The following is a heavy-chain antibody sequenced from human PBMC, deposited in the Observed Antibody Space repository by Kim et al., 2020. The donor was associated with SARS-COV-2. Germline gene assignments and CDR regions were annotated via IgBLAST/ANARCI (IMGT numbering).Heavy chain of an antibody. CDR3: ASAIIAAGTFDY. Sequence: GGSLRLSCAASGFTFSSYWMHWVRQAPGKGLVWVSRINSDGSSTSYADSVKGRFTISRDNAKNTLYLQMNSLRAEDTAVYYCASAIIAAGTFDYWGQGTLVTVSS. V-gene: IGHV3-74*01. CDR2: INSDGSST. D-gene: IGHD6-13*01. J-gene: IGHJ4*02. CDR1: GFTFSSYW.